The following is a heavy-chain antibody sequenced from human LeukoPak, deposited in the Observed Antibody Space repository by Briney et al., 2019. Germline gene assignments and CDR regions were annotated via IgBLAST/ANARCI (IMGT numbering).Heavy chain of an antibody. V-gene: IGHV3-23*01. CDR3: AKGSSSSSRYYFDY. Sequence: GGSLRLSCAASGFTFSSYAMSWVRRAPGKGLEWVSVISGSGGSTYYADSVKGRFTISRDNSKNTLYLQMNSLRAEDTAVYYCAKGSSSSSRYYFDYWGQGTLVTVSS. D-gene: IGHD6-6*01. CDR1: GFTFSSYA. J-gene: IGHJ4*02. CDR2: ISGSGGST.